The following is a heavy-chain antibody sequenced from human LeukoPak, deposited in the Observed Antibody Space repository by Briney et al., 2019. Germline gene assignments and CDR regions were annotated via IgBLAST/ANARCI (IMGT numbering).Heavy chain of an antibody. CDR2: ISYDGSNK. CDR1: GFTFSSYA. CDR3: ARDFDSGSYLDY. V-gene: IGHV3-30-3*01. Sequence: PGGSLRLSCAASGFTFSSYAMHWVRQAPGKGLEWVAVISYDGSNKYYADSVKGRFTISRDNSKNTLYLQMNSLRAEDTAVYYCARDFDSGSYLDYWGQGTLVTVSS. D-gene: IGHD1-26*01. J-gene: IGHJ4*02.